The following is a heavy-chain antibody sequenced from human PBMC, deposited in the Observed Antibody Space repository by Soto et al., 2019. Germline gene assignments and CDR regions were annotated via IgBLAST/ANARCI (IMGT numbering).Heavy chain of an antibody. CDR2: ISSSSSYI. J-gene: IGHJ4*02. CDR1: GFTFSSYS. D-gene: IGHD3-9*01. V-gene: IGHV3-21*01. CDR3: ASGGGYDTEAYFDY. Sequence: EVQLVESGGGLVKPGGSLRLSCAASGFTFSSYSMNWVRQAPGKGLEWVSSISSSSSYIYYADSVKGRFTISRDNAKNSLYLQMNSLGAEDTAVYYCASGGGYDTEAYFDYWGQGTLVTVSS.